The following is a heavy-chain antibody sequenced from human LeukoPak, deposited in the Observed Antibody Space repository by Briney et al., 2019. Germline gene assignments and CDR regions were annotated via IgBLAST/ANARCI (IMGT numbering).Heavy chain of an antibody. CDR1: GFTFSSYA. CDR3: TAGLGSSDHDY. V-gene: IGHV3-23*01. CDR2: ISGSAGST. J-gene: IGHJ4*02. D-gene: IGHD3-22*01. Sequence: PGGSLRLSCAASGFTFSSYAMSWVRQAPGKGLEWVSTISGSAGSTYYADSVKGRLTISRDNSKNTLYLQMTSLRAEDTAVYYCTAGLGSSDHDYWGQGTLVTVSS.